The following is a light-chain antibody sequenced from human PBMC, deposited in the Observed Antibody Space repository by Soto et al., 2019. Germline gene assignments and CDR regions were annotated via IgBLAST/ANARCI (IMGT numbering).Light chain of an antibody. J-gene: IGKJ1*01. CDR2: GAS. CDR3: QHFNDSPTMWT. CDR1: HNVSST. Sequence: RVITQSPATLSVSPGERATLSCRASHNVSSTSAWYQHKPGRAPRALIYGASTRATAIPASFSGSGSGTAFTLTISSLQTAVLGVYYCQHFNDSPTMWTFGQENTV. V-gene: IGKV3-15*01.